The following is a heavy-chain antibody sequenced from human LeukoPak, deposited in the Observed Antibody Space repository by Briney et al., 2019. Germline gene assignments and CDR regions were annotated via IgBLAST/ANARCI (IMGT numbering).Heavy chain of an antibody. D-gene: IGHD2-15*01. J-gene: IGHJ3*01. CDR2: IYHSGST. Sequence: SQTLSLTCAVSGGSISSGGYSWSWIRQPPGKGLEWIGYIYHSGSTYYNPSLKSRVTVSVDTSKSQLSLRLNSVTAADTSVYYCARYCNAGACSMFKTFDVWGQGTMVTVS. V-gene: IGHV4-30-2*01. CDR1: GGSISSGGYS. CDR3: ARYCNAGACSMFKTFDV.